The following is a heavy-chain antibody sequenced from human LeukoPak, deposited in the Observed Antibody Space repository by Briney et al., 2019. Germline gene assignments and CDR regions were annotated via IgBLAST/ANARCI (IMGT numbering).Heavy chain of an antibody. Sequence: GGSLRLSCATSGFTFSSYEMNWVRQAPGKGLEWVSYISSSGGTKYYADSVEGRFTISRDNAENSLYLQMNSLRVEDTALYYCARDNGGYSGYDQFDYWGQGTLVTVSS. V-gene: IGHV3-48*03. J-gene: IGHJ4*02. CDR3: ARDNGGYSGYDQFDY. CDR2: ISSSGGTK. CDR1: GFTFSSYE. D-gene: IGHD5-12*01.